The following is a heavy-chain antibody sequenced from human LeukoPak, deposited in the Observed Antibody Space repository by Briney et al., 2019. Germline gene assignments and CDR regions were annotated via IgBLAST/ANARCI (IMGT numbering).Heavy chain of an antibody. Sequence: GASVKVSCKASGYIFSSYAMSWVRQAPGQGLEWMGWINTNTGNPTYAQGFTGRFGFSLDSSVTTTYLQINTLRTEDTAVYYCARERIGASDFDLWGQGTLVTVSS. CDR3: ARERIGASDFDL. CDR2: INTNTGNP. J-gene: IGHJ1*01. D-gene: IGHD6-6*01. V-gene: IGHV7-4-1*02. CDR1: GYIFSSYA.